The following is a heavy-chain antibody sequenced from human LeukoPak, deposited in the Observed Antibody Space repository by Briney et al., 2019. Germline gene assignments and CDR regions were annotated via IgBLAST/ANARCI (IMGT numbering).Heavy chain of an antibody. D-gene: IGHD2/OR15-2a*01. CDR3: ARVSILIVPYYAFDI. CDR2: IRYDGSNK. J-gene: IGHJ3*02. CDR1: GFTFSSYG. Sequence: PGGSLRLSCAASGFTFSSYGMHWVRQAPGKGLEWVAFIRYDGSNKYYADSVKGRFTISRDNSKNTLYLHVNSLRPEDTAVYYCARVSILIVPYYAFDIWGQGTMVTVSS. V-gene: IGHV3-30*02.